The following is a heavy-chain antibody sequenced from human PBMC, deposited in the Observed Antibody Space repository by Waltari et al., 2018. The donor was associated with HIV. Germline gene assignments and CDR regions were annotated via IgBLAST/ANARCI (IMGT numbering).Heavy chain of an antibody. CDR1: GGSISSSTHF. CDR2: IYYNGST. D-gene: IGHD6-19*01. CDR3: ARSPRGEQWLAY. Sequence: QLHLQESGPGLVKPSETLSLTCTVSGGSISSSTHFWVWIRQPPGKGLEWIGTIYYNGSTYYNPSLKSRVTMSVDASKNQFALKVRSVTATDTALYYCARSPRGEQWLAYWGQGTLVTVSS. J-gene: IGHJ4*02. V-gene: IGHV4-39*01.